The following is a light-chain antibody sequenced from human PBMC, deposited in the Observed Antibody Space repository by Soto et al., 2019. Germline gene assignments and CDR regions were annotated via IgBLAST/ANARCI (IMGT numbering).Light chain of an antibody. CDR3: QKYNSALSIT. CDR1: QNIRNW. V-gene: IGKV1-5*01. Sequence: DIQMTHSPSALSASVGDSVTITCRSSQNIRNWLAWYQQKPGKAPNPLIYDASSLKSGVPSRFSGSGSGTDFTLTISSLQPEDVATYYCQKYNSALSITFGQGTRLEIK. CDR2: DAS. J-gene: IGKJ5*01.